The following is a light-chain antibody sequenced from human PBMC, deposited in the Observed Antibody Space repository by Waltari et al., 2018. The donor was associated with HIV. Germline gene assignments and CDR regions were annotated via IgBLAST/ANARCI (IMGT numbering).Light chain of an antibody. J-gene: IGLJ3*02. CDR2: ENN. CDR3: GTWDSSLSAV. Sequence: QSVLTQPPSVSAAPGQTVTISCSGSSSNIGSPSVSWYQQLPGTAPKLLIYENNKRPSGIPDRFSGSKSGTSATVGITGLQTGDEADYYCGTWDSSLSAVFGGGTKLTVL. CDR1: SSNIGSPS. V-gene: IGLV1-51*01.